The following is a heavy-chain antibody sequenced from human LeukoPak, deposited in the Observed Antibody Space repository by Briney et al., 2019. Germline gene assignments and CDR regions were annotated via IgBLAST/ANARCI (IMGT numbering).Heavy chain of an antibody. Sequence: PGGSLRLSCAASGFTFSSYAMSWVRQAPGKGLEWVANIKQDGSETYYVDSVKGRFAISRDNAKNSLYLQMNSLRAEDTAVYYCARFQSDYYYSGMDVWGQGTTVIVSS. CDR1: GFTFSSYA. V-gene: IGHV3-7*01. J-gene: IGHJ6*02. CDR3: ARFQSDYYYSGMDV. CDR2: IKQDGSET.